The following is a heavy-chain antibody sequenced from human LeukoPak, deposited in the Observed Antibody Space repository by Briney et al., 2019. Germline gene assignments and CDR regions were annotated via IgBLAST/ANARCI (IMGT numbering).Heavy chain of an antibody. CDR3: ARGPHYGDRVDYLDS. CDR1: GFTFSSHW. CDR2: LRQGGSEK. J-gene: IGHJ4*02. V-gene: IGHV3-7*01. D-gene: IGHD4-17*01. Sequence: GGSLRLSCAAYGFTFSSHWMTWVRQAPGKGLEWVASLRQGGSEKYYVDSVKGRFIVSRDDAKNSVYLQMNSLSADDTAVYFCARGPHYGDRVDYLDSWGQGTKVTVSS.